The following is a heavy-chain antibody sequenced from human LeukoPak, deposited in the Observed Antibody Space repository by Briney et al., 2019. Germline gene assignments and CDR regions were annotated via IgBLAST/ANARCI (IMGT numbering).Heavy chain of an antibody. CDR2: ISGGGAT. CDR1: GFTFSSYG. D-gene: IGHD1-14*01. Sequence: GGSLRLSCAASGFTFSSYGMTWVRQAPGKGLEWVSSISGGGATYYADSVKGRFTISRDNSKNTLYLQVNSLRAEDTAVYYCAKGHRGAGTVYFDYWGQGTLVTVSS. J-gene: IGHJ4*02. CDR3: AKGHRGAGTVYFDY. V-gene: IGHV3-23*01.